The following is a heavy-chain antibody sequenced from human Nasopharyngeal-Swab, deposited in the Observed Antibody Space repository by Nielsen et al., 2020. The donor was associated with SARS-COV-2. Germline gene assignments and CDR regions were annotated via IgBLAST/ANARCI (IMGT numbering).Heavy chain of an antibody. J-gene: IGHJ4*02. CDR3: AGAVAGTGWDY. V-gene: IGHV4-59*01. CDR2: IYYSGST. D-gene: IGHD6-19*01. Sequence: IRQPPGKGPEGIGYIYYSGSTNYSPSLKSRVTISVDTSKNQFSLKLSSVTAADTAVYYCAGAVAGTGWDYWGQGTLVTVSS.